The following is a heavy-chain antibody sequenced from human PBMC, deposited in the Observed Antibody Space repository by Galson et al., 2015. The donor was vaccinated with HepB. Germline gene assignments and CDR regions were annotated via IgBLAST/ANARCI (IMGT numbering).Heavy chain of an antibody. CDR1: GGSTSYYY. CDR3: ARHVVKGGSGWYGYYYGMDV. CDR2: SFFSGNT. V-gene: IGHV4-59*08. J-gene: IGHJ6*02. Sequence: ETLSLTCTVSGGSTSYYYWSWIRQPPGKGLEWIGYSFFSGNTNYNPSLKSRVSISGDTSKNQFSLKLSSVTAADTAVYYCARHVVKGGSGWYGYYYGMDVWGQGTTVTVSS. D-gene: IGHD6-19*01.